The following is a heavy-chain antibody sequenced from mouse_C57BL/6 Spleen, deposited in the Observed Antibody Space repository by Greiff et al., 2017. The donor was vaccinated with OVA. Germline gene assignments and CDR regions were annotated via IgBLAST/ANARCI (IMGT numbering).Heavy chain of an antibody. Sequence: VQLQQSGPELVKPGASVKISCKASGYTFTDYYMNWVKQSHGKSLEWIGDINPNNGGTSYNQKFKGKATLTVDKSSSTAYMELRSLTSEDSAVYYCARWGYYGSSYDYFDYWGQGTTLTVSS. J-gene: IGHJ2*01. CDR2: INPNNGGT. CDR1: GYTFTDYY. CDR3: ARWGYYGSSYDYFDY. V-gene: IGHV1-26*01. D-gene: IGHD1-1*01.